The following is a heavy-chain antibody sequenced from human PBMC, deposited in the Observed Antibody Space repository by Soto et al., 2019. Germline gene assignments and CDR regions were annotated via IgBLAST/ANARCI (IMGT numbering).Heavy chain of an antibody. CDR3: TRFPDS. Sequence: EVQLVESGGGLVQPGGSLKLSCAASGFTFSGSDMFWVRQASGKGPEYIGRIRTKGNNYATIYAASVKGRFTISRDDSKNTAYLQMNSLKTEDTAVYYCTRFPDSWGRGTLVTFSS. CDR2: IRTKGNNYAT. V-gene: IGHV3-73*02. J-gene: IGHJ5*01. CDR1: GFTFSGSD.